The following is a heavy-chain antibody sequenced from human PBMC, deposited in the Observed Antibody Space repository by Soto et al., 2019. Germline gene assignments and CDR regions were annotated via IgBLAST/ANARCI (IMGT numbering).Heavy chain of an antibody. CDR2: IYYSGST. V-gene: IGHV4-59*01. J-gene: IGHJ4*02. CDR3: AKLKFSDYYDSSGFKVPPSY. D-gene: IGHD3-22*01. Sequence: SETLSLTCTVSGGSISSYYWSWIRQPPGKGLEWIGYIYYSGSTNYNPSLKSRVTISVDTSKNQFSLKLSTVTAADTAVYYCAKLKFSDYYDSSGFKVPPSYWGQGTLVTVSS. CDR1: GGSISSYY.